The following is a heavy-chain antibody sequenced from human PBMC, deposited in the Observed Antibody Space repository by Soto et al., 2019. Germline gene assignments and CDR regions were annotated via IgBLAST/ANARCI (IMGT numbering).Heavy chain of an antibody. D-gene: IGHD6-13*01. CDR2: TYYRSKLYN. Sequence: SQTLDHACAISGDSVSSNSATWNWIRQSPARGLEWLGRTYYRSKLYNDYAVSVKGRITINPDTSKNQFSLQLNSVTPEDTAVYYCARDRIAEYGMDVRGQGTTVTVS. V-gene: IGHV6-1*01. CDR3: ARDRIAEYGMDV. CDR1: GDSVSSNSAT. J-gene: IGHJ6*02.